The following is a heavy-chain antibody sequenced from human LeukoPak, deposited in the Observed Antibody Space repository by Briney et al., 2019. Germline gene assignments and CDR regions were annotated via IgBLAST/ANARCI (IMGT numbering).Heavy chain of an antibody. CDR3: AKDLAGGSSDY. V-gene: IGHV3-23*01. J-gene: IGHJ4*02. D-gene: IGHD6-19*01. CDR1: GFTFSNNV. CDR2: ITASGDTT. Sequence: GGSLRLSCAASGFTFSNNVMSWVRQAPGKGLEWVSVITASGDTTYHADSVKGRFTISRDNSKTTLYLRMNSLRAEDTAIYYCAKDLAGGSSDYWGQGTLVTVSS.